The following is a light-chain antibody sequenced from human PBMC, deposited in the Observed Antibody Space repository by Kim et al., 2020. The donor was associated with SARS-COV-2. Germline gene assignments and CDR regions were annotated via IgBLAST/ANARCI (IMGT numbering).Light chain of an antibody. J-gene: IGLJ3*02. Sequence: SYELTQPPSVSVSPGQTARITCSGDALPKKYASWYQQKSGQAPVLVIYEDYNRPSGIPERFSGSSSGTMATLTISGAQVDDEADYYCFSTDSSGNHRVFGGGTQLTVL. CDR1: ALPKKY. V-gene: IGLV3-10*01. CDR3: FSTDSSGNHRV. CDR2: EDY.